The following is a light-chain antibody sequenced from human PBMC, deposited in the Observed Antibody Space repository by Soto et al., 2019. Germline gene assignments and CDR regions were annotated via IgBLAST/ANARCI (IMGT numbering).Light chain of an antibody. Sequence: QSGLTQPASVSGSPGQSITISCTGTNSDIGGFDSVSWFQQHPGEAPKLMIYDVSNRPSGISNRFSGSKFDNTASLTIPGLQADDEADYYCASYTTTGTVLFGAGTKLTVL. CDR2: DVS. J-gene: IGLJ3*02. CDR3: ASYTTTGTVL. CDR1: NSDIGGFDS. V-gene: IGLV2-14*03.